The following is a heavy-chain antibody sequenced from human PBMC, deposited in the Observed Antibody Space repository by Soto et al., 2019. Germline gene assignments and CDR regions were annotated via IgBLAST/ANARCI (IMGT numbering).Heavy chain of an antibody. Sequence: ASVKVSCKASGYTFTSYGISWVRQAPGQGLEWMGWISAYNGNTNYAQKLQGRVTMTTDTSTSTAYMELRSLRSDDTAVYYCARATYYDFWSGYYTKYYYYMDVWGKGTTVTVSS. D-gene: IGHD3-3*01. CDR2: ISAYNGNT. CDR1: GYTFTSYG. V-gene: IGHV1-18*01. CDR3: ARATYYDFWSGYYTKYYYYMDV. J-gene: IGHJ6*03.